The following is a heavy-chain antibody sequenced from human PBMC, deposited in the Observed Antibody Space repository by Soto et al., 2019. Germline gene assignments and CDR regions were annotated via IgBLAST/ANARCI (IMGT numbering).Heavy chain of an antibody. Sequence: SETLSLTCAVYGGSFRGYYWSWIRQPPGKGLEWIGRIYATGSTDYNPSLKSRITMSVDMSKRQFSLTLRSVTAADTAIYYCVRDGTKNLRDRFDPWGRGILVTVSS. CDR3: VRDGTKNLRDRFDP. D-gene: IGHD1-1*01. V-gene: IGHV4-59*10. J-gene: IGHJ5*02. CDR1: GGSFRGYY. CDR2: IYATGST.